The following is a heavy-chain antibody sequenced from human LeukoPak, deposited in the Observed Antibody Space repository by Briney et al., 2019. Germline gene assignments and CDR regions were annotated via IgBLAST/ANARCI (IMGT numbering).Heavy chain of an antibody. CDR2: IYYSGST. CDR3: ARVPGSYYDILTGYYIFDY. Sequence: SETLSLTCTVSGASIYSTDYSWGWIRQPPGKGLEWIGSIYYSGSTYYNPSLKSRLTISADTSKSQLSLMLTSVTDADTAVYYCARVPGSYYDILTGYYIFDYWGQGTLVTVSS. V-gene: IGHV4-39*07. CDR1: GASIYSTDYS. J-gene: IGHJ4*02. D-gene: IGHD3-9*01.